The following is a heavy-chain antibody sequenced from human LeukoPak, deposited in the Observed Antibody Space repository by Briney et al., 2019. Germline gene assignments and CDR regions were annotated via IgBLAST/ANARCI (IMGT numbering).Heavy chain of an antibody. Sequence: ASVKVSCKASGGTSSSYAISWVRQAPGQGLEWMGGIIPIFGTANYAQKFQGRVAITADESTSTAYMELSSLRSEDTAVYYCASRKWFGDAVMDVWGQGTTVTVSS. J-gene: IGHJ6*02. CDR1: GGTSSSYA. CDR3: ASRKWFGDAVMDV. D-gene: IGHD3-10*01. V-gene: IGHV1-69*13. CDR2: IIPIFGTA.